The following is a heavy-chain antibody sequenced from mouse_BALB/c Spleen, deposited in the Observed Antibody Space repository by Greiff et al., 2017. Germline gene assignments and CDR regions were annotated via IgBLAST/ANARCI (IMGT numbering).Heavy chain of an antibody. Sequence: VKLMESGAELARPGASVKMSCKASGCTFTSYTMHWVKQRPGQGLEWIGYINPSSGYTNYNQKFKDKATLTADKSSSTAYMQLSSLTSEDSAVYYCARGSLDVWGAGTTVTVSS. CDR1: GCTFTSYT. V-gene: IGHV1-4*01. J-gene: IGHJ1*01. CDR2: INPSSGYT. CDR3: ARGSLDV.